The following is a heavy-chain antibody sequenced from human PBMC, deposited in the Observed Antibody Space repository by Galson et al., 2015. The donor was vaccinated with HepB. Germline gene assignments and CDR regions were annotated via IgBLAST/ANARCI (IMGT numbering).Heavy chain of an antibody. CDR2: INSDGSST. CDR3: ARDQRNYDFWSGYYRTLDY. D-gene: IGHD3-3*01. V-gene: IGHV3-74*01. Sequence: LRLSCAASGFTFSNYWMHWVRQAPGKGLVWVSRINSDGSSTSYADSVKGRFTISRDNAKNTLYLQMNSLRAEDTAVYYCARDQRNYDFWSGYYRTLDYWGQGTLVTVSS. CDR1: GFTFSNYW. J-gene: IGHJ4*02.